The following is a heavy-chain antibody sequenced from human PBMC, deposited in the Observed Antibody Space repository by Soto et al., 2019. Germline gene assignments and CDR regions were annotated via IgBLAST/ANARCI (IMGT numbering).Heavy chain of an antibody. CDR3: VRVDKQLGTTFFDH. CDR2: INSDGSNT. D-gene: IGHD1-1*01. CDR1: GFTFSSFW. Sequence: PGGSLRLSCAASGFTFSSFWMHWVRQAPGEGLVWVSRINSDGSNTNYADSVKGRFTISRDNAKNTLYLQMSSLRVEDTAVYYCVRVDKQLGTTFFDHWGQGILVTVSS. V-gene: IGHV3-74*01. J-gene: IGHJ4*02.